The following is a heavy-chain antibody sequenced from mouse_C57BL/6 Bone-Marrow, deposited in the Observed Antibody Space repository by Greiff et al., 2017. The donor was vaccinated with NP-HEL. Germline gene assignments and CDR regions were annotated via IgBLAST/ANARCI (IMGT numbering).Heavy chain of an antibody. CDR3: AKGGSSSYIWFFDF. D-gene: IGHD1-1*01. V-gene: IGHV1-69*01. Sequence: QVQLQQPGAELVMPGASVKMSCKASGYTFTSYWMHWVKQRPGKGLEWIGEIDPSDSYTSYNQKFKSKATLTVDKSSSTAYMQLSSLTSEDSAFYYCAKGGSSSYIWFFDFWDTGTAVTVTA. J-gene: IGHJ1*03. CDR1: GYTFTSYW. CDR2: IDPSDSYT.